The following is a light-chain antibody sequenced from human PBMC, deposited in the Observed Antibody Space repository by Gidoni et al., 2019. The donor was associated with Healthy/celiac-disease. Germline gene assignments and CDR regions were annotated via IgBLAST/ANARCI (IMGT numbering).Light chain of an antibody. Sequence: DIQMTQSPSSLSAAVGDRVTNTCRASQSISSYLNWYQQKPEKAPKLLIYAASSLQSGVPSRFSGSGSGTDFTLTISSLQPEDFATYYCQQSYSTPRTVGQGTKVEIK. V-gene: IGKV1-39*01. CDR1: QSISSY. CDR3: QQSYSTPRT. CDR2: AAS. J-gene: IGKJ1*01.